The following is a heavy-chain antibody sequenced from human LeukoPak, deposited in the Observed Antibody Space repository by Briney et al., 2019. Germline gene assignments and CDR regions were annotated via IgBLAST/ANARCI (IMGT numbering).Heavy chain of an antibody. CDR3: ARALMIVACDY. CDR1: GFPFSSYW. Sequence: GGSLRLSCAASGFPFSSYWMAWVRQAPGKGLEWVASIKQDGGETFYVDSVKGRFTISRDNAKNSLYLQMNSLRAEDTPVYYCARALMIVACDYWGQGTLVTVSS. V-gene: IGHV3-7*01. CDR2: IKQDGGET. J-gene: IGHJ4*02. D-gene: IGHD3-22*01.